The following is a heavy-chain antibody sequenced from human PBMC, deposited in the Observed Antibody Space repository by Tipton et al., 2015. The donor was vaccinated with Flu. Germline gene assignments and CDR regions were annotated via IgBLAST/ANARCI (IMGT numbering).Heavy chain of an antibody. CDR3: ARGTAGYFDS. Sequence: SLRLSCAVSGGSITITNWWSWVRQPPGKGLEWIGEIYHSGSTNYNPSLKSRVTISVDKSKNQFSLKLNSVTAADTAVYFCARGTAGYFDSWGQGDLVTVSS. V-gene: IGHV4-4*01. CDR2: IYHSGST. CDR1: GGSITITNW. J-gene: IGHJ4*02. D-gene: IGHD6-13*01.